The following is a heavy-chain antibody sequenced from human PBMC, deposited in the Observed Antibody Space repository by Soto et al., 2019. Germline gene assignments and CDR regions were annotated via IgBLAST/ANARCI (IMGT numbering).Heavy chain of an antibody. Sequence: PEETLSLTCTVSGGSISSYHWSWIRQPPGKGLEWIGEVYNSGSTNYNPSLKNRVTISADTSKNHLSLSLSSVTAADTAVYFCAREMGYCTTTSCHAGPLYYYMDVWGKGTTVTVP. D-gene: IGHD2-2*01. V-gene: IGHV4-59*01. CDR1: GGSISSYH. J-gene: IGHJ6*03. CDR2: VYNSGST. CDR3: AREMGYCTTTSCHAGPLYYYMDV.